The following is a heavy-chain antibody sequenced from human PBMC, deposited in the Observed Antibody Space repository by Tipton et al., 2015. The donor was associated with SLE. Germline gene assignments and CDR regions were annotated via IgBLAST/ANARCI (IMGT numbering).Heavy chain of an antibody. CDR2: IHTSRTT. V-gene: IGHV4-61*02. Sequence: TLSLTCSVSSGSFSSGTYYWTWIRQPAGKGLEWLGRIHTSRTTNYNPSLKSRATISIDMSKNQFSLTLRSMTAADTATYFCARGSTTFDFWGQGILVTVSS. CDR1: SGSFSSGTYY. J-gene: IGHJ4*02. CDR3: ARGSTTFDF. D-gene: IGHD2/OR15-2a*01.